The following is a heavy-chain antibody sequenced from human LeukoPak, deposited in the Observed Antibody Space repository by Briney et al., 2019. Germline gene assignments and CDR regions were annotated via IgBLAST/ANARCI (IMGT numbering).Heavy chain of an antibody. CDR1: GLPFSNYG. V-gene: IGHV3-7*01. CDR2: IKQGGSEK. Sequence: GSLRLSCASSGLPFSNYGMSWVRQAPGKGLECVANIKQGGSEKYYVDSVKGRFTISRDNAKNSLYLQMNSLRAEDTAVYYCARHTRLEYWGQGTLVTVSS. D-gene: IGHD1-1*01. CDR3: ARHTRLEY. J-gene: IGHJ4*02.